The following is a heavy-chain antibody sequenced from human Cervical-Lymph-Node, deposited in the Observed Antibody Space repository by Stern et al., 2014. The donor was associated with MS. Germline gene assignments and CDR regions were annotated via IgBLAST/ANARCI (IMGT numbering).Heavy chain of an antibody. CDR1: GYTFNMFG. Sequence: QVQLVQSGPEVKKPGASVRVPCKASGYTFNMFGLSWVRQAPGQGLEWMGWISPSTSNTNFAEKFQGRVTLTTDTSTDTAYMELRNLKSDDTAVYYCARVDYYESSGFFMYWGQGTLVTVSS. V-gene: IGHV1-18*01. CDR2: ISPSTSNT. CDR3: ARVDYYESSGFFMY. D-gene: IGHD3-22*01. J-gene: IGHJ4*02.